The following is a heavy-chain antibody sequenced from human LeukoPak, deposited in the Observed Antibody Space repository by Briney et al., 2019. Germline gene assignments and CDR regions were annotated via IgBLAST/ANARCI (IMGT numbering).Heavy chain of an antibody. CDR3: ARGSRDGYNLNY. D-gene: IGHD5-24*01. J-gene: IGHJ4*02. V-gene: IGHV3-74*01. CDR2: ISSDESTT. Sequence: GGSLRLSCAASGFTFSSFWMHWVRQAPGKGLVWVSRISSDESTTSYVDSVKGRFTISRDNAKNTLYLQMNSLRAEDTAVYYCARGSRDGYNLNYWGQGTLVT. CDR1: GFTFSSFW.